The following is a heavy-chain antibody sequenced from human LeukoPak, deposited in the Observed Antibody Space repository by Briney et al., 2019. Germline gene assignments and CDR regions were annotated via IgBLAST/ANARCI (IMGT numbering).Heavy chain of an antibody. V-gene: IGHV1-2*02. CDR3: TRDKPFDY. J-gene: IGHJ4*02. Sequence: ASVKVSCKASGYTFTGYYLHWVRQAPGRGLEWMGWIDPDSGGTNYAQKFQGRVTMTRDTSINTVYMELSRLRFDDTAVYYCTRDKPFDYWGQGTLVTVSS. CDR2: IDPDSGGT. CDR1: GYTFTGYY.